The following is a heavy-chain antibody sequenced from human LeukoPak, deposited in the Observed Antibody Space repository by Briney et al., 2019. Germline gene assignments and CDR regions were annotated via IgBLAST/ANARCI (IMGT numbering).Heavy chain of an antibody. V-gene: IGHV3-21*01. CDR2: ISSSSSYI. CDR3: ARATYDILTGYYMGFDY. Sequence: GGSLRLYCAASGLTFSIYSMKWVRQAPGKGLEWVSSISSSSSYIYYADSVKGRFTISRDNAKNSLYLQMNSLRAEDTAVYYCARATYDILTGYYMGFDYWGQGTLVTVSS. J-gene: IGHJ4*02. CDR1: GLTFSIYS. D-gene: IGHD3-9*01.